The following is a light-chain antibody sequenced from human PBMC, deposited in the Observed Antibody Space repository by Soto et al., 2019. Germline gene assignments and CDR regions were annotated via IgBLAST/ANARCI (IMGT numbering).Light chain of an antibody. CDR2: SNN. J-gene: IGLJ3*02. Sequence: QSVLTQPPSASATPGQRVTISCSGSSSSIGRNTVDWYQQLPGTAPKLLVYSNNQRPSGVPDRFSGSKSGTSGPLAISGLQSEDEADYYCAAWDDSLNGWVFGGGTKLTVL. CDR3: AAWDDSLNGWV. V-gene: IGLV1-44*01. CDR1: SSSIGRNT.